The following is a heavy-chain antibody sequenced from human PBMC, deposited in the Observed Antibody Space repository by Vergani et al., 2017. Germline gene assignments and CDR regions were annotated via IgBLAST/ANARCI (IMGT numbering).Heavy chain of an antibody. CDR3: AREHMAGSAFDI. CDR2: ISSSGSTI. CDR1: GFTFGSYE. J-gene: IGHJ3*02. D-gene: IGHD1-26*01. Sequence: EVQLVESGGGLVQPGGSLRLSCAASGFTFGSYEMNWVRQAPGKGLEWVSYISSSGSTIYYADSVKGRFTISRDNAKNSLYLQMNSLRAEDTAVYYCAREHMAGSAFDIWGQGTMVTVSS. V-gene: IGHV3-48*03.